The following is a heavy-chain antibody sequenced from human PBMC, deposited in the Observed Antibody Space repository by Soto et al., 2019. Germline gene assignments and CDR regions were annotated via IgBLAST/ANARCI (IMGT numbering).Heavy chain of an antibody. J-gene: IGHJ4*02. CDR3: ARESEDLTSNFDY. V-gene: IGHV3-21*01. Sequence: EVQLVESGGGLVKPGGSLRLSCAASGFTFTRYSMNWVRQAPGKGLEWVSYISSTTNYIYYGDSMKGRFTISRDNAKKSLYLEMNSLRAEDTAVYYCARESEDLTSNFDYWGQGTLVTVSS. CDR2: ISSTTNYI. CDR1: GFTFTRYS.